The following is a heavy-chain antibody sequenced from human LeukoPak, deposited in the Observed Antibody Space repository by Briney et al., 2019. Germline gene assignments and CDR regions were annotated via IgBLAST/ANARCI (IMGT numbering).Heavy chain of an antibody. D-gene: IGHD2-2*01. CDR1: GFTFSSDA. CDR3: ARGYCSSTSCADYYYYGMDV. Sequence: GGSLRLSCAASGFTFSSDAMHWVRQAPGKGLEWVAVISYDGSNKYYADSVKGRFTISRDNSKNTLYLQMNSLRAEDTAVYYCARGYCSSTSCADYYYYGMDVWGQGTTVTVSS. J-gene: IGHJ6*02. CDR2: ISYDGSNK. V-gene: IGHV3-30*04.